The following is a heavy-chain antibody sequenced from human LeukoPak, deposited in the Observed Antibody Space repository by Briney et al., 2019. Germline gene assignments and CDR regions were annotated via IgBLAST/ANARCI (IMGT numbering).Heavy chain of an antibody. V-gene: IGHV4-31*03. CDR3: ASADPMIHAFDI. CDR2: IYYSGST. J-gene: IGHJ3*02. D-gene: IGHD3-16*01. Sequence: SETLSLTCTVSGGSISSGGYYWSWIRQHPGKGLEWIGYIYYSGSTYYNPSLKSRVTISVDTSKNQFSLKLSSVTAADTAVYYCASADPMIHAFDIWGQGTMVTVSS. CDR1: GGSISSGGYY.